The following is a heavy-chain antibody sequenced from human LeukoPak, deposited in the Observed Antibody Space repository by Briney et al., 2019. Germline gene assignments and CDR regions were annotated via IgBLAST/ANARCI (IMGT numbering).Heavy chain of an antibody. D-gene: IGHD3-9*01. CDR3: AKDLTPDGAWDIDY. CDR1: GFTFSSYS. J-gene: IGHJ4*02. V-gene: IGHV3-23*01. Sequence: SGGSLRLSCAAPGFTFSSYSMNWVRQAPGKGLEWVSGIYGGSTTTTFYADSVKGRFTISRDNSMNTLYLQMNSLRAEDTAVYYCAKDLTPDGAWDIDYWGQGTLITVSS. CDR2: IYGGSTTTT.